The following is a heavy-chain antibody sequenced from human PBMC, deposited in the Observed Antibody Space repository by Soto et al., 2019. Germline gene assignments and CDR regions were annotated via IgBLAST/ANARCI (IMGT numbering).Heavy chain of an antibody. D-gene: IGHD4-17*01. V-gene: IGHV1-69*13. J-gene: IGHJ6*02. CDR1: GGSFSSYA. CDR3: ARGDYGDTLLHYYGMDV. CDR2: IIPIFGTA. Sequence: SVKGSCKASGGSFSSYAISWVRQAPGQGLEWMGGIIPIFGTANYAQKFQGRVTITADESTSTAYMELSSLRSEDTAVYYCARGDYGDTLLHYYGMDVWGQGTTVTVSS.